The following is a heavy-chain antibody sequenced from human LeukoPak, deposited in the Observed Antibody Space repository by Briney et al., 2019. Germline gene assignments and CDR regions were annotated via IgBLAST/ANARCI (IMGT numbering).Heavy chain of an antibody. D-gene: IGHD3-3*01. CDR1: GYTFTSYG. J-gene: IGHJ6*02. CDR3: ARDPYYDFWSGYSCYYYGMDV. V-gene: IGHV1-18*01. Sequence: ASVKVSCKASGYTFTSYGISWVRQAPGQGLEWMGWISAYNGNTNYAQKLQGRVTMTTDTSTSTAYMELRSLRSDDTAVYYCARDPYYDFWSGYSCYYYGMDVWGQGTTVTVSS. CDR2: ISAYNGNT.